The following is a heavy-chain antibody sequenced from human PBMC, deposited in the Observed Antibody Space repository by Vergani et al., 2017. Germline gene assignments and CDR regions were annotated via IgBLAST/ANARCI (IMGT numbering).Heavy chain of an antibody. J-gene: IGHJ4*02. V-gene: IGHV4-34*01. CDR2: LYASGST. CDR3: ARHLRGYSYGVFDY. CDR1: GGSLSGYY. Sequence: QVQLQQWGPGLLKPSETLSLTCAVYGGSLSGYYWSWIRLAPGKGLEWIGSLYASGSTYYSPSLKSRVAISIDTSKNHFSLRLSSVTAADTAVYYCARHLRGYSYGVFDYWGQGREVTVSS. D-gene: IGHD5-18*01.